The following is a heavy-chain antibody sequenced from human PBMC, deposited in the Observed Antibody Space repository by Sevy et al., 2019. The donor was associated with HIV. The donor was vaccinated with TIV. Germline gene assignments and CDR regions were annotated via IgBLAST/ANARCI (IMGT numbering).Heavy chain of an antibody. V-gene: IGHV3-48*02. CDR2: ISNSGSTT. CDR1: GFRFNYHN. Sequence: GGSLRLSRAASGFRFNYHNMNWVRQAPGKGLEWISYISNSGSTTYLADSVRGRFTISRDNAKNSLFLEMDNLTDEDTAVYYCAREGNRERQTIPLDSWGRGIQVTVSS. J-gene: IGHJ4*02. CDR3: AREGNRERQTIPLDS.